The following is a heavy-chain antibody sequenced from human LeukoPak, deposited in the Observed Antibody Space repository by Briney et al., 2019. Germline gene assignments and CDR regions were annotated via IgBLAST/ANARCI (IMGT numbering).Heavy chain of an antibody. CDR3: ARDHGPPPRGCYTQYNWFDP. D-gene: IGHD6-19*01. V-gene: IGHV4-4*07. CDR1: GGSISSYY. CDR2: IYTSGST. Sequence: SDTLSLTCTVSGGSISSYYWSWIRQPAGRGLEWIGRIYTSGSTNYNPSLKSRVTMSVDTSTNQFSLKLSSVTAADTAVYYCARDHGPPPRGCYTQYNWFDPWGQGTLVTVSS. J-gene: IGHJ5*02.